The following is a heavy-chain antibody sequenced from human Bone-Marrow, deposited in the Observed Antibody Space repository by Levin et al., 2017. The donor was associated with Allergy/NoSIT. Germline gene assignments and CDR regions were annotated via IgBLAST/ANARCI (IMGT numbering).Heavy chain of an antibody. D-gene: IGHD3-22*01. CDR1: GLTVSSSW. J-gene: IGHJ4*02. CDR3: ARDKGDYYDTSGYDY. Sequence: GESLKISCAASGLTVSSSWIHWVRQAPGKGLMWVSRIDSDARRTSYADSVKGRFTISRDNVKNTVYLQMNSLRAADTAVYFCARDKGDYYDTSGYDYWGQGTLVTVSS. V-gene: IGHV3-74*01. CDR2: IDSDARRT.